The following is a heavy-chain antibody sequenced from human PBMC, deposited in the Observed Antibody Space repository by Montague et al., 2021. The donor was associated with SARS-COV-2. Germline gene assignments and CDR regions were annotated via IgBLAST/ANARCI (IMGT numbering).Heavy chain of an antibody. CDR1: GFTFSSYA. J-gene: IGHJ4*02. Sequence: SLRLSLSASGFTFSSYALHWVRQAPGKGPEWVAVISYNGRNKQFGDSVKGRATISRDNSKNTLYLQVDSLRTDDTAVYYCAREPKPVGYSYGYTFFDYWGQGTLVTVPS. CDR2: ISYNGRNK. D-gene: IGHD5-18*01. CDR3: AREPKPVGYSYGYTFFDY. V-gene: IGHV3-30*03.